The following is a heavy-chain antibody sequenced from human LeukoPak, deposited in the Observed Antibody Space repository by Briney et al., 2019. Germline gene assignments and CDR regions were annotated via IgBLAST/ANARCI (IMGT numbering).Heavy chain of an antibody. CDR2: IWYDGSNK. CDR3: AKRGVVIRVILVGFHKEAYYFDS. D-gene: IGHD3-22*01. CDR1: GFTFSSYG. V-gene: IGHV3-33*06. J-gene: IGHJ4*02. Sequence: GRSLRLSCAASGFTFSSYGMYWVRKAPGKGLEGVAVIWYDGSNKYYADSVKGRFTISRDNPKNTLYLQMNSLRAEDTAVYFCAKRGVVIRVILVGFHKEAYYFDSWGQGALVTVSS.